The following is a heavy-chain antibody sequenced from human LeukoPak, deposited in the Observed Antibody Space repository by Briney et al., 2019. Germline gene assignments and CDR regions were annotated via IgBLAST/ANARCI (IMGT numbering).Heavy chain of an antibody. CDR2: INQRGRT. Sequence: SETLSLTRAVYGGSFTGYYWSWIRHPPGRGLEWIGEINQRGRTNYNPSLKSRVTISADTSKNQFSLKLSSVIAADTAVYYCANWYYYGSGNSPRRGPPFDYWGQGTLVTVSS. J-gene: IGHJ4*02. D-gene: IGHD3-10*01. CDR3: ANWYYYGSGNSPRRGPPFDY. V-gene: IGHV4-34*01. CDR1: GGSFTGYY.